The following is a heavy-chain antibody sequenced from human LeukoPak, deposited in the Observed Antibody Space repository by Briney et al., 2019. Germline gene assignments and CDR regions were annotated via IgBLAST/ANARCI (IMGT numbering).Heavy chain of an antibody. D-gene: IGHD4-23*01. Sequence: GGSLRLSCAASGLTFSSHTMNWVRQAPGKGLEYISSVTDGGITYYADSVKGRFSISRDNAKNTLYLQMNSLRVEDTAVYYCARGRPHGNDYWGQGTLVTVSS. V-gene: IGHV3-21*01. CDR1: GLTFSSHT. J-gene: IGHJ4*02. CDR2: VTDGGIT. CDR3: ARGRPHGNDY.